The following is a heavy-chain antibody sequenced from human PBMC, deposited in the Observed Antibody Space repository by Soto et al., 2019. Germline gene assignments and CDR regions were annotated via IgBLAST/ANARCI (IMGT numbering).Heavy chain of an antibody. J-gene: IGHJ4*02. Sequence: QITLKESGPTRVKPTQTLTLTCTFSGFSLSTSGVGVGWIRQPPGKALEQLALIYWDDDKRYNTSLKSRLTLTMDTSKKQVILTLTTMDPMDTATDYCAHSAGLQGNRHGGSFDFWGQGDLVTVSS. V-gene: IGHV2-5*02. CDR2: IYWDDDK. CDR1: GFSLSTSGVG. CDR3: AHSAGLQGNRHGGSFDF. D-gene: IGHD3-10*01.